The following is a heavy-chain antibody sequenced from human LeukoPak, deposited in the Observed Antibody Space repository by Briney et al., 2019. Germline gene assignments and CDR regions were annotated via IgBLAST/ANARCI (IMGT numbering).Heavy chain of an antibody. Sequence: PGGSLRLSCAASGFTFSSYNMNWVRQAPGKGLEWVSSISSSGSYIYYADSVRGRFTISRDNAENSLYLQMNSLRAEDTAVYYCARGADCSSTSRYKGDWFDPWGQGTLVTVSS. CDR1: GFTFSSYN. D-gene: IGHD2-2*02. CDR3: ARGADCSSTSRYKGDWFDP. V-gene: IGHV3-21*01. CDR2: ISSSGSYI. J-gene: IGHJ5*02.